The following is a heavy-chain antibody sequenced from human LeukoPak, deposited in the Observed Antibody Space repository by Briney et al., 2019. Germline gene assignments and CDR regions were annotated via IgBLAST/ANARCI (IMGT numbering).Heavy chain of an antibody. CDR1: GGTFSSYA. CDR2: IVPIFGTA. Sequence: ASVKVSCKACGGTFSSYAISWVRQAPGQGLEWMGGIVPIFGTANYAQKFQGRVTITRDTSASTAYMELSSLRSEDTAVYYCASDLPHDYGDFTGFDYWGQGTLVTVSS. D-gene: IGHD4-17*01. CDR3: ASDLPHDYGDFTGFDY. V-gene: IGHV1-69*05. J-gene: IGHJ4*02.